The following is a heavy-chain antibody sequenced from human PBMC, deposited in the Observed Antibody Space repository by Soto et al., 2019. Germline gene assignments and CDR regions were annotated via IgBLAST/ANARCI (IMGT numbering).Heavy chain of an antibody. CDR1: GGSISSYY. Sequence: PSETLSLTWTVSGGSISSYYWSWLRQPPGKGLEWIGYIYYSGSTNYNPSLKSRVTISVDTSKNQFSLKLSSVTAADTAVYYCARERVYDILTGYSKYYFDYWGQGTLVTVSS. J-gene: IGHJ4*02. D-gene: IGHD3-9*01. V-gene: IGHV4-59*01. CDR2: IYYSGST. CDR3: ARERVYDILTGYSKYYFDY.